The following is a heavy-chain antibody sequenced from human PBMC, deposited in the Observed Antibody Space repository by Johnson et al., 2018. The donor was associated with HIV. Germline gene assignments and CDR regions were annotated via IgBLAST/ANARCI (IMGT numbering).Heavy chain of an antibody. CDR1: GFTFSSYA. D-gene: IGHD3-10*01. CDR3: AKGGLWFGEYHAFDI. Sequence: QVQLVESGGGVVQPGRSLRLSCAASGFTFSSYAMHWVRQAPGKGLEWVAVISYDGSNKYYADSVKGRFTISSDNSKNTLYLQMNSLSAEDTAVYYCAKGGLWFGEYHAFDIWGQGTMVTVSS. CDR2: ISYDGSNK. J-gene: IGHJ3*02. V-gene: IGHV3-30*04.